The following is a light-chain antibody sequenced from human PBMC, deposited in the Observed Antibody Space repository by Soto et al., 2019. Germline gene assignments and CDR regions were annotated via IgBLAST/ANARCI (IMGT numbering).Light chain of an antibody. J-gene: IGLJ1*01. Sequence: QSVLTQPRSVSGSSGQSVTISCTGTSSDVGGYNYVSWYQQHPGKAPKLMIYDVSKRPSGVPDRFSGSKSGNTASLTISGLQAEDEADYYCCSYAGSYFYVFGTGTKVTVL. CDR1: SSDVGGYNY. CDR2: DVS. V-gene: IGLV2-11*01. CDR3: CSYAGSYFYV.